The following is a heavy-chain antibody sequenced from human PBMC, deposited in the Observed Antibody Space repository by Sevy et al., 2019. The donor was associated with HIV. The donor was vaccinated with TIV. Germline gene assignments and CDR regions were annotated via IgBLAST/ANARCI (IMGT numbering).Heavy chain of an antibody. Sequence: SETLSLTCTVSGGSITSLFWNWIRQPPGKGLEWIANIYDNGHINYNPSLKSRVTLSLDTSKNQFSLRLSSVTSADTAMYYCAGENAWGRGYSWGQGTLVTVSS. CDR1: GGSITSLF. CDR3: AGENAWGRGYS. J-gene: IGHJ4*02. CDR2: IYDNGHI. D-gene: IGHD1-26*01. V-gene: IGHV4-59*08.